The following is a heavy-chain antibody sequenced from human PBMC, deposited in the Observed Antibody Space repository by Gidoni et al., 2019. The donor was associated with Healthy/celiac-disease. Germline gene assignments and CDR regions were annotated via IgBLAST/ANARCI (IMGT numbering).Heavy chain of an antibody. Sequence: QLQLQESGPGLVKPSETLSLTCTVSGGSIRSSSYYWGWIRQPPGKGLEWIGSIYYSGSNYYNPSLKSRVTISVDTSKNQFSLKLSSVTAADTAVYYCARHGRVYGSGSYYGGLFDYWGQGTLVTVSS. D-gene: IGHD3-10*01. CDR3: ARHGRVYGSGSYYGGLFDY. V-gene: IGHV4-39*01. CDR2: IYYSGSN. J-gene: IGHJ4*02. CDR1: GGSIRSSSYY.